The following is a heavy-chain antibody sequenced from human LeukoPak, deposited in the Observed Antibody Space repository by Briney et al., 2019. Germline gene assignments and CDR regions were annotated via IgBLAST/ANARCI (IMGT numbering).Heavy chain of an antibody. CDR1: DGSINSYY. CDR3: ARGRRIAVAGTRNYYYGMDV. J-gene: IGHJ6*02. D-gene: IGHD6-19*01. V-gene: IGHV4-34*01. Sequence: PSETLSLTCSVSDGSINSYYWSWIRQPPGKGLEWIGEINHSGSTNYNPSLKSRVTISVDTSKNQFSLKLSSVTAADTAVYYCARGRRIAVAGTRNYYYGMDVWGQGTTVTVS. CDR2: INHSGST.